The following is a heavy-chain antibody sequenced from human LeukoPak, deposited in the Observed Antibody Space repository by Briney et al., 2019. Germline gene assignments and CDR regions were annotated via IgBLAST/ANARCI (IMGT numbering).Heavy chain of an antibody. CDR1: GFTFSTYS. CDR3: ARDRRSGSYANDDAFDI. Sequence: GGSLRLSCAASGFTFSTYSINRVRQAPGKGLEWVSSISSGSSYIYYADSLKGRFTISRDNAKNSLYLQMNSVRAEDTAVYYCARDRRSGSYANDDAFDIWGQGTMVTVSS. D-gene: IGHD1-26*01. J-gene: IGHJ3*02. CDR2: ISSGSSYI. V-gene: IGHV3-21*01.